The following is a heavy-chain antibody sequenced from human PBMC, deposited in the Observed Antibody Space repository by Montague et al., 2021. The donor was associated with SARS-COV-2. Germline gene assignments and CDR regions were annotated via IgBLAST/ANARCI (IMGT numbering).Heavy chain of an antibody. CDR3: ARQNGCSEGANNYYYYYRDV. CDR1: GYSFNTYW. V-gene: IGHV5-10-1*01. D-gene: IGHD5-18*01. Sequence: QSVAEVKTPGESLRISCEASGYSFNTYWISWVRQVPGKGLEWMGRIDPSDSYSNYSPSFQGHVTISADKSIRTAYLQWSSPKASDTAIYYCARQNGCSEGANNYYYYYRDVWGKGTTVTVSS. J-gene: IGHJ6*03. CDR2: IDPSDSYS.